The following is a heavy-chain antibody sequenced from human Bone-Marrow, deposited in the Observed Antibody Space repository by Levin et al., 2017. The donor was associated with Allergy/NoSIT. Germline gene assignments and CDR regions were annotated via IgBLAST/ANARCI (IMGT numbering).Heavy chain of an antibody. CDR1: GFTFSSYW. J-gene: IGHJ6*02. CDR3: ARSETGPYHYYGMDV. V-gene: IGHV3-7*01. D-gene: IGHD3-22*01. Sequence: GGSLRLSCAGSGFTFSSYWMTWVRQAPGKGLEWVANIQQDGSEKYYVDSVKGRFTISRDNGNNAVYLQMNSLRVDDSGVYFGARSETGPYHYYGMDVWGQGTTVIVSS. CDR2: IQQDGSEK.